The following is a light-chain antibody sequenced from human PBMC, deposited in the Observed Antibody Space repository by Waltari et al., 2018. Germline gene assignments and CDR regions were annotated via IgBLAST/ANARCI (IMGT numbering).Light chain of an antibody. CDR1: CSAVGASDS. CDR2: DVT. J-gene: IGLJ2*01. Sequence: QSALTQPASVSGSPGQSITIPCSGICSAVGASDSVSWHQHHPGKAPQVIIYDVTNRPSGVSDRFSASKSANTASLTISRLQPEDEADYYCSSQTLDGLVLFGGGTRLTVL. V-gene: IGLV2-14*03. CDR3: SSQTLDGLVL.